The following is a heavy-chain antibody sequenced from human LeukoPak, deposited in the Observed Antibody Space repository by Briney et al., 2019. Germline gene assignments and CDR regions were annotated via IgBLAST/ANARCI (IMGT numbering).Heavy chain of an antibody. Sequence: ASVKVSCKTSGYTFTGYYMHWVRQAPGQGLEWMGWINPNSGGTNYAPKFQGRVTMPRDTSISTDYMELSSLRSDDTAVYYCARLYSSTEVIDSWGQGTLVTVSS. CDR2: INPNSGGT. CDR3: ARLYSSTEVIDS. J-gene: IGHJ4*02. CDR1: GYTFTGYY. V-gene: IGHV1-2*02. D-gene: IGHD6-13*01.